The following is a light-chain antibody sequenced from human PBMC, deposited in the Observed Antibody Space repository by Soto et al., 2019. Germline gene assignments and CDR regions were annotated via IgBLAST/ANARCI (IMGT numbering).Light chain of an antibody. J-gene: IGLJ1*01. Sequence: QSALTQPASVSGSPGQSITISCTGTSSDVGAYNYVSWYQRHPGTAPKLIIYDVTLRPSGVSNRFSGSKSGNTASLTISGLQAEDEADFYCSSFSRSTPLFFGTVTKLTVL. V-gene: IGLV2-14*03. CDR1: SSDVGAYNY. CDR3: SSFSRSTPLF. CDR2: DVT.